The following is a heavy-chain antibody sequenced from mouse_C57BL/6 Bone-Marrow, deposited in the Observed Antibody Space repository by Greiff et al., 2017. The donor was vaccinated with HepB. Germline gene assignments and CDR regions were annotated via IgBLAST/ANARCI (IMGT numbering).Heavy chain of an antibody. V-gene: IGHV5-4*01. CDR1: GFTFSSYA. CDR3: ARDYPYYAMDY. CDR2: ISDGGSYT. Sequence: EVKLVESGGGLVKPGESLKLSCAASGFTFSSYAMSWVRQTPEKRLEWVATISDGGSYTYYPDNVKGRFTISRDNAKNNLYLQMSHLKSEDTAMYYCARDYPYYAMDYWGQGTSVTVSS. J-gene: IGHJ4*01.